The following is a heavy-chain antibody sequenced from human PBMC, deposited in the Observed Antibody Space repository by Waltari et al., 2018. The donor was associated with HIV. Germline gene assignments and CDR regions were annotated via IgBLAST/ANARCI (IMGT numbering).Heavy chain of an antibody. CDR3: ARDSEMATILDY. CDR2: IWYDGSNK. D-gene: IGHD5-12*01. J-gene: IGHJ4*02. V-gene: IGHV3-33*01. CDR1: GFPFSSYG. Sequence: QVQLVESGGGVVQPGRSLRLSCAASGFPFSSYGMHWVRQAPGKGLEWVAVIWYDGSNKYYADSVKGRFTISRDNSKNTLYLQMNSLRAEDTAVYYCARDSEMATILDYWGQGTLVTVSS.